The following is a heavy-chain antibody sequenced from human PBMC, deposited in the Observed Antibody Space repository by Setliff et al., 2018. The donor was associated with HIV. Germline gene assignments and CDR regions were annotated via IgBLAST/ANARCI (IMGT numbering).Heavy chain of an antibody. CDR3: ARDMTNYYDRSGSFGWFAP. D-gene: IGHD3-22*01. CDR2: VYHSGST. CDR1: GGSISSSSYY. Sequence: SETLSLTCTVSGGSISSSSYYWGWIRQPPGKGLEWIGSVYHSGSTYYNPSLKSRVTISVDKSKNQFSVKLRSVTAANTAVYYCARDMTNYYDRSGSFGWFAPWGQGTPVTVSS. V-gene: IGHV4-39*07. J-gene: IGHJ5*02.